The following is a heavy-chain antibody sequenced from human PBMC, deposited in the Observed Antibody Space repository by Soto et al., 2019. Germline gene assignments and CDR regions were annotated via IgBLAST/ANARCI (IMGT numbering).Heavy chain of an antibody. D-gene: IGHD3-10*01. CDR3: ARDSGWPILNFDN. CDR2: SSYDGRET. J-gene: IGHJ4*02. Sequence: GGSLRFSCAASDFDFSSYGIHWVRQAPGKGLEWVAASSYDGRETFYADSAKGRFTVSKEMSKNTAFLQMNALRHEDTAVYFCARDSGWPILNFDNWGQGTPVTVSS. CDR1: DFDFSSYG. V-gene: IGHV3-30*03.